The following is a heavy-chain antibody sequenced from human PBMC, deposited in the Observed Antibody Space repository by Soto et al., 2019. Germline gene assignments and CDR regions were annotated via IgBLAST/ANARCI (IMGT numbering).Heavy chain of an antibody. J-gene: IGHJ3*02. CDR3: AKDTEYYYDSSGYYPDAFDI. V-gene: IGHV3-23*01. Sequence: GGSLRLSCAASGFTFSSYAMSWVRQAPGKGLEWVSAISGSGGSTYYADSVKGRFTISRDNSKNTLYLQMNSLRAEDTAVYYCAKDTEYYYDSSGYYPDAFDIRGQGTMVTVSS. D-gene: IGHD3-22*01. CDR1: GFTFSSYA. CDR2: ISGSGGST.